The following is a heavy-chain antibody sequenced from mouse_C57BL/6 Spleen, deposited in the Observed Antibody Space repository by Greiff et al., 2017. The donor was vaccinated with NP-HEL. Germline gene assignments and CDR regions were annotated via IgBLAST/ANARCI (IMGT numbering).Heavy chain of an antibody. V-gene: IGHV5-9-1*02. Sequence: EVMLVESGEGLVKPGGSLKLSCAASGFTFSSYAMSWVRQTPEKRLAWVAYISSGGDYIYYADTVKGRFTISRANARTTLYLQMSSLKSEDTAMYYFTREEGDYAAWFAYWGQGTLVTVSA. CDR3: TREEGDYAAWFAY. CDR2: ISSGGDYI. CDR1: GFTFSSYA. D-gene: IGHD2-4*01. J-gene: IGHJ3*01.